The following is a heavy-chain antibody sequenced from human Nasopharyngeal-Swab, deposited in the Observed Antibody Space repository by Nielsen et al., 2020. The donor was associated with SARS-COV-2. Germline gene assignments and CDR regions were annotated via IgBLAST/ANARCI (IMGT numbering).Heavy chain of an antibody. D-gene: IGHD3-22*01. V-gene: IGHV4-34*01. Sequence: SETLSLTCAVYGGSFSDSPWSWLRLLPGKRLEWIGEINHRGGTAYRSSLKSRVSISVDTSKNQFSLKLSSVTAADTAVYYCARGPSIGAYYDSSGYYDDAFDIWGQGTMVTVSS. CDR3: ARGPSIGAYYDSSGYYDDAFDI. CDR2: INHRGGT. CDR1: GGSFSDSP. J-gene: IGHJ3*02.